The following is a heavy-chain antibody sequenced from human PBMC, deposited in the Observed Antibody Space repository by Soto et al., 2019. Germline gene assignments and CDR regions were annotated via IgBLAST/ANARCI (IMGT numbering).Heavy chain of an antibody. CDR1: GFTFSTYW. V-gene: IGHV3-7*01. D-gene: IGHD6-19*01. CDR2: IKPDGSEK. Sequence: PGGSLRLSCAASGFTFSTYWMNWVRQAPGKGLEWVANIKPDGSEKYYVDSVKGRFTISGDNAKNSLYLQMNSLRGEDTAVYYCARVRAETGTYAYWGQGTLVTVSS. J-gene: IGHJ4*02. CDR3: ARVRAETGTYAY.